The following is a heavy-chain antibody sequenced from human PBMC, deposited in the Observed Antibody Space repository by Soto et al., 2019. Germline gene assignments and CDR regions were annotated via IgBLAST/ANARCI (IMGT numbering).Heavy chain of an antibody. Sequence: QVQLVESGGGVVQPGRSLRVSCAASGFTFSSYAMHWVRQAPGKGLEWVAVISYDGSNKYYADSVKGRFTISRDNSKNTLYLQMNSLRAEDTAVYYCARDKYTGMTTVPTFPYWGQGTLVTVSS. D-gene: IGHD4-17*01. CDR1: GFTFSSYA. J-gene: IGHJ4*02. CDR2: ISYDGSNK. V-gene: IGHV3-30-3*01. CDR3: ARDKYTGMTTVPTFPY.